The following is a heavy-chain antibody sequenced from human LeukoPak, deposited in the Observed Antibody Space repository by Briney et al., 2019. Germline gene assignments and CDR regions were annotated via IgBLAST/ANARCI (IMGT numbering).Heavy chain of an antibody. J-gene: IGHJ4*02. D-gene: IGHD1-14*01. CDR2: IYYSGST. V-gene: IGHV4-30-4*08. Sequence: SQTLSLTCTVSGGSISSDHYYWSWIRQYPGKGLEWIGYIYYSGSTYYNPSLKSRVTIAVDTSKNQFSLRLTSVTAADTALYFCARLDYNFGTIWGQGALVTVSP. CDR1: GGSISSDHYY. CDR3: ARLDYNFGTI.